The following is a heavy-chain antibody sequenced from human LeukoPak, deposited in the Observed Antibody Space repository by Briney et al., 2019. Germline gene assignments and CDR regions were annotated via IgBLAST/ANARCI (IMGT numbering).Heavy chain of an antibody. J-gene: IGHJ3*02. CDR2: INHSGST. D-gene: IGHD3-3*01. CDR3: ARERLVTIFGVVILGAFDI. CDR1: GGSFSGYC. Sequence: SETLSLTCAVYGGSFSGYCWSWIRQPPGKGLEWIGEINHSGSTNYNPSLKSRVTISVDTSKNQFSLKLSSVTAADTAVYYCARERLVTIFGVVILGAFDIWGQGTMVTVSS. V-gene: IGHV4-34*01.